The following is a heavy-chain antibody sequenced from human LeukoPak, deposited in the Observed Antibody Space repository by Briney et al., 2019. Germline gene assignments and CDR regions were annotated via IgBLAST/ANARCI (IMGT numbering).Heavy chain of an antibody. V-gene: IGHV4-31*03. D-gene: IGHD6-13*01. Sequence: SETLSLTCTVSGGSISSGGYYWSWIRQHPGKGLEWIGYIYYSGSTYYNPSLKSRVTISVDTSKNQFSLKLSSVTAADSAVYYCARDESSSWYYFDYWGQGTLVTVSS. CDR2: IYYSGST. CDR1: GGSISSGGYY. CDR3: ARDESSSWYYFDY. J-gene: IGHJ4*02.